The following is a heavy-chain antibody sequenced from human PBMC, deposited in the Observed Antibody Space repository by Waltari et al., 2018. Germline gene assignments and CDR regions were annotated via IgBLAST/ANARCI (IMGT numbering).Heavy chain of an antibody. D-gene: IGHD5-18*01. CDR3: ARLRIYSLVDY. CDR2: ISSSSSYI. CDR1: GFTFSSYS. Sequence: EVQLVESGGGLVKPGGSLRLSCAASGFTFSSYSMNWVRQAPGKGREWVSAISSSSSYIYYADSVKGRFTISRDNAKNALYLQMNSLRAEDTAVYYCARLRIYSLVDYWGQGTLVTVSS. V-gene: IGHV3-21*04. J-gene: IGHJ4*02.